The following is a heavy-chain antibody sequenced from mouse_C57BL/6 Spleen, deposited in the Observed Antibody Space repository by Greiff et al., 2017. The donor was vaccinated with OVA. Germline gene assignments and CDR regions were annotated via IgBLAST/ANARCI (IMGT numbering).Heavy chain of an antibody. J-gene: IGHJ2*01. CDR2: IYPGDGDT. Sequence: QVQLQQSGPELVKPGASVKISCKASGYAFSSSWMNWVKQRPGKGLEWIGRIYPGDGDTNYNGKFKGKATLTADKSSSTAYMQLSSLTSEDSAVYFCARGSSSYDYFDYWGQGTTLTVSS. CDR1: GYAFSSSW. V-gene: IGHV1-82*01. CDR3: ARGSSSYDYFDY. D-gene: IGHD1-1*01.